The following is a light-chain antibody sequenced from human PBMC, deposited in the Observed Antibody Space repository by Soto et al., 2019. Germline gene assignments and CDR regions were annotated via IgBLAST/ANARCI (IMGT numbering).Light chain of an antibody. V-gene: IGKV1-5*01. CDR1: QSISSW. J-gene: IGKJ2*01. CDR3: QQYNSYSRYT. CDR2: DAS. Sequence: DIQMTQSPSTLCASVGDRVTITCRASQSISSWLAWYQQKPGKAPKLLIYDASSLESGVPSRFSGSGSGTEFTLTISSLQPDDFATYYCQQYNSYSRYTFGQGTKLEIK.